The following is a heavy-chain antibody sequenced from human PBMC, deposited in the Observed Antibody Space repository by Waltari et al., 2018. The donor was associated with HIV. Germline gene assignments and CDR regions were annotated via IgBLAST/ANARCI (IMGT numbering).Heavy chain of an antibody. CDR2: IHPSICRA. J-gene: IGHJ5*02. CDR1: GGTFSSYA. CDR3: ATPLSVYDSSGYYYH. D-gene: IGHD3-22*01. Sequence: QVQLVQSGAEVKKPGSSVKVSCKASGGTFSSYAISWVRQAPGQGLEWMGRIHPSICRATNAQKFQGRGTITADKSTSTAYMELSSLRSEDTAVYYCATPLSVYDSSGYYYHWGQGTLVTVSS. V-gene: IGHV1-69*04.